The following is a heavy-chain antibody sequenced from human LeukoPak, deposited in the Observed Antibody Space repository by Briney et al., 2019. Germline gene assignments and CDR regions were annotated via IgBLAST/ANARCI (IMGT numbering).Heavy chain of an antibody. J-gene: IGHJ5*02. Sequence: TLSLTCTVSGGSISSGSYYWSWIRQPAGKGLEWIGRIYTSGSTNYNPSLKSRVTISVDTSKNQFSLKLSSVTAADTAVYYCARDVSGYSYGYGGDWFDPWGQGTLVTVSS. CDR1: GGSISSGSYY. CDR2: IYTSGST. CDR3: ARDVSGYSYGYGGDWFDP. D-gene: IGHD5-18*01. V-gene: IGHV4-61*02.